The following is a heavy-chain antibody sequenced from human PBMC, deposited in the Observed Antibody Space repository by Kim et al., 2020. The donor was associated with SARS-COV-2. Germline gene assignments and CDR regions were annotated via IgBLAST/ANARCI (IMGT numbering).Heavy chain of an antibody. CDR3: ARVAPITMVRGVIPYYYYGMDV. D-gene: IGHD3-10*01. Sequence: GGSLRLSCAASGFTFSSYWMSWVRQAPGKGLEWVANIKQDGSEKYYVDSVKGRFTISRDNAKNSLFLQMNSLRAEDTAVYYCARVAPITMVRGVIPYYYYGMDVWGQGTPVTVSS. CDR1: GFTFSSYW. J-gene: IGHJ6*02. CDR2: IKQDGSEK. V-gene: IGHV3-7*03.